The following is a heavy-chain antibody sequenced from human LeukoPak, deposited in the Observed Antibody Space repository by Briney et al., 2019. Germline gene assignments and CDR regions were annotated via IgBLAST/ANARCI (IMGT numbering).Heavy chain of an antibody. D-gene: IGHD1-7*01. CDR3: AGRIRGTTGFDH. CDR2: INPNSSFT. V-gene: IGHV1-2*02. CDR1: GYTFTDYY. J-gene: IGHJ4*02. Sequence: ASVKVSCKASGYTFTDYYMHWVRQAPGQGLEWMGWINPNSSFTKCAQKFQDRVTMTRDTSINTFYMELSSLRSDDTAVYYCAGRIRGTTGFDHWGPGTLVTVSS.